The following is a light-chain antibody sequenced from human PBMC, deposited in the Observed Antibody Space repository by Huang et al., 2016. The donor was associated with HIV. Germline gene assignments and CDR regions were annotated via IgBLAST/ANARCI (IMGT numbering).Light chain of an antibody. CDR2: DAT. CDR3: QQRSNWPPLT. Sequence: EIVLTQSPATLSLSPGERATLSCEASQSVSSYLAWYQQKPGQAPRLLIYDATNRAACIPARFSGSGSGTDFTLTISSLEPEDFAVYYCQQRSNWPPLTFGGGTKVEIK. J-gene: IGKJ4*01. CDR1: QSVSSY. V-gene: IGKV3-11*01.